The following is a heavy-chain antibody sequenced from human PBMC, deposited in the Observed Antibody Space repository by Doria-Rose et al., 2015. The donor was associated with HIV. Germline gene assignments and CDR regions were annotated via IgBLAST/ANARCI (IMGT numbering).Heavy chain of an antibody. CDR3: ARAVAQGQWVSDGYI. CDR1: GFNVSITY. Sequence: RGWSLSLSCAASGFNVSITYMSWVRQAPGKGLEWVSVLYSGGSTYYADSVKGRFTISRDNSKNTLYLQMNSLRPEDTAVYYCARAVAQGQWVSDGYIWGQGTMGTVSS. CDR2: LYSGGST. D-gene: IGHD2-15*01. J-gene: IGHJ3*02. V-gene: IGHV3-66*01.